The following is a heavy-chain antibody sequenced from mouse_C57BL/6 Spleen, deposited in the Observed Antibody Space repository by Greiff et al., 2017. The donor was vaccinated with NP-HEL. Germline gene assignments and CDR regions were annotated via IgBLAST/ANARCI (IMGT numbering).Heavy chain of an antibody. V-gene: IGHV1-26*01. Sequence: EVQLQQSGPELVKPGASVKISCKASGYTFTDYYMNWVQQSHGKSLEWIGDIKTNNGGTSYNQKFKGKATLTVDKSSSTAYMELRSLTSEDSAVYYCARSGAITTGGFAYWGQGTLVTVSA. CDR1: GYTFTDYY. CDR3: ARSGAITTGGFAY. CDR2: IKTNNGGT. D-gene: IGHD1-1*01. J-gene: IGHJ3*01.